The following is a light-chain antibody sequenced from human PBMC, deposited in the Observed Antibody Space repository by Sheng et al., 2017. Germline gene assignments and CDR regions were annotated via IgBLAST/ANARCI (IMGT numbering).Light chain of an antibody. CDR2: DAS. Sequence: DIQMTQSPSSLSASVGDRVTITCQASEDISNYLNWFQQKAGKPPKLLIYDASNLETGVPSRFSGSGSGTDFTFTISSLQPEDSATYSCQQYDNVPLTFGGGTKVEIK. J-gene: IGKJ4*01. CDR3: QQYDNVPLT. V-gene: IGKV1-33*01. CDR1: EDISNY.